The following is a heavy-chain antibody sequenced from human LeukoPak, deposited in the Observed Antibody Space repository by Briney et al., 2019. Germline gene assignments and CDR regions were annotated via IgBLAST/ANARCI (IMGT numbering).Heavy chain of an antibody. CDR1: GFTFSSYA. D-gene: IGHD1-7*01. V-gene: IGHV3-33*03. Sequence: QTGGSLRLSCAASGFTFSSYAMHWVRQAPGKGLEWVAVIWNDGSNRNYGDSVKGRFTVSRDNSKNTLYLQMNSLRAEDTAVYYCAKGLRHNWDYSVDYWGQGTLVTVS. J-gene: IGHJ4*02. CDR3: AKGLRHNWDYSVDY. CDR2: IWNDGSNR.